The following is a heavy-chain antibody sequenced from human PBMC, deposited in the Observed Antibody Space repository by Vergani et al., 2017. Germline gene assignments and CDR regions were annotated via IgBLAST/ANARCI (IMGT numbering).Heavy chain of an antibody. CDR1: GGSISSGGYY. CDR2: IYYSGST. CDR3: ARDNLVVVPAAIPPQYYYYGMDV. J-gene: IGHJ6*02. V-gene: IGHV4-31*03. Sequence: QVQLQESGPGLVKPSQTLSLTCTVSGGSISSGGYYWSWIRQHPGKGLEWIGYIYYSGSTYYNPSLKSRVTISVDTSKNQFSLKLSSVTAADTAVYYCARDNLVVVPAAIPPQYYYYGMDVWGQGP. D-gene: IGHD2-2*02.